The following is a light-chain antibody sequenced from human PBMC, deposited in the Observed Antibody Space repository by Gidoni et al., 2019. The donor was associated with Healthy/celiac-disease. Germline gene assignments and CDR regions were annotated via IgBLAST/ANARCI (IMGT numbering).Light chain of an antibody. V-gene: IGLV3-19*01. CDR2: GKN. CDR3: NTRDSSGNIWV. CDR1: SLRSYY. J-gene: IGLJ3*02. Sequence: SSELTQDPAVSVALGQTVRITCQGDSLRSYYASWYQQKPGQAPVLVTYGKNNRPSGISDRFSGSSSGNTASLTITGAQAEDEADYYCNTRDSSGNIWVFGGGTKLTVL.